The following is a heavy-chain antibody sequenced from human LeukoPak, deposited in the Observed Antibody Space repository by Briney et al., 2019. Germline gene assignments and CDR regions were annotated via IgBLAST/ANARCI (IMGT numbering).Heavy chain of an antibody. CDR1: GFSFSSGYY. CDR2: IHVSGTT. J-gene: IGHJ4*02. D-gene: IGHD1-1*01. CDR3: AREAERRIVN. Sequence: SETLSLTCVVSGFSFSSGYYWGWIRPPPGKGLEWIANIHVSGTTFYNSSLNSRVAISIDTPKNQFSLKLSSVTAADTAVYFCAREAERRIVNWGRGTLVTVSS. V-gene: IGHV4-38-2*02.